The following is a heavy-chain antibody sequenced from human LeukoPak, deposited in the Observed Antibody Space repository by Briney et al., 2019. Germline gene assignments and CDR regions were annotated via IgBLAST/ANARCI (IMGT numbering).Heavy chain of an antibody. Sequence: LSLTCTVSGGSISSSSYYWGWIRQPPGKGLEWVSYISGSGSAIYYADSVKGRFTISRDNAKNSLYLQMNSLRAEDTALYYCAREGEVAAFDAFDIWGPGTMVTVSS. CDR2: ISGSGSAI. CDR1: GGSISSSSYY. V-gene: IGHV3-11*04. J-gene: IGHJ3*02. D-gene: IGHD6-19*01. CDR3: AREGEVAAFDAFDI.